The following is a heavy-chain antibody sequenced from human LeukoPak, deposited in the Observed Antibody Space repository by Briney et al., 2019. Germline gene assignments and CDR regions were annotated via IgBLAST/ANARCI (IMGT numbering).Heavy chain of an antibody. Sequence: AGGSLRLSCAASGFTLNSYAMHWVRQAPGKGLEWVAVISNDGSNNYYADSVQGRFTISRDNSKNTLYLQMNSLRAEDTAVYYCARDENDSGTFLKNYYYGMDVWGQGTTVAVSS. CDR1: GFTLNSYA. J-gene: IGHJ6*02. CDR2: ISNDGSNN. CDR3: ARDENDSGTFLKNYYYGMDV. V-gene: IGHV3-30-3*01. D-gene: IGHD1-26*01.